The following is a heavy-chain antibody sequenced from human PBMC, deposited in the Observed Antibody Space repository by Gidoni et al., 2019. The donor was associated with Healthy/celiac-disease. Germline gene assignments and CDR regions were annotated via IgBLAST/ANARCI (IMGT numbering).Heavy chain of an antibody. Sequence: QAQLQQSGPGLEKPSQTLSLTCAISGDRVSSNSDAWSWIRQSPSRGLEWLGGTYYRSMGYKDDAVSVKSRVTNNPDTYKNQFSLQLNSVTTEDTAVYCWGRGVWGGEAAMVTTYDLSVRFGYYGMDVWGQGTTVTVSS. D-gene: IGHD5-18*01. J-gene: IGHJ6*02. V-gene: IGHV6-1*01. CDR1: GDRVSSNSDA. CDR2: TYYRSMGYK. CDR3: GRGVWGGEAAMVTTYDLSVRFGYYGMDV.